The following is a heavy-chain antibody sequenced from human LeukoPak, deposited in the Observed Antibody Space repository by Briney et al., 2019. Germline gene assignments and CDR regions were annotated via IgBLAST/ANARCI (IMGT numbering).Heavy chain of an antibody. CDR1: GYTFTSYH. V-gene: IGHV1-46*01. J-gene: IGHJ4*02. CDR3: ARDYVDDIPMIKDY. D-gene: IGHD2-8*01. Sequence: ASVKVSCKASGYTFTSYHMHWVRQAPEQGLEWRGKINLSGGSTTYAQKFQGRVTMTRDTSTSTVYMELSSLRSEDTAVYYCARDYVDDIPMIKDYWGQGTLVTVSS. CDR2: INLSGGST.